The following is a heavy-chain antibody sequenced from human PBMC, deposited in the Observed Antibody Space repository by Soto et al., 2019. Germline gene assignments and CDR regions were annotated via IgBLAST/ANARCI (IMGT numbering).Heavy chain of an antibody. CDR2: IKQDGSEK. V-gene: IGHV3-7*01. Sequence: GGSLRLSCAASGFTFSSYWMSWVRQAPGKGLEWVANIKQDGSEKYYVDSVKGRFTISRDNAKNSLYLQMNSLRAEDTGVYYCARDGIAVEYAFDIWGQGTMVTVSS. CDR3: ARDGIAVEYAFDI. J-gene: IGHJ3*02. D-gene: IGHD6-19*01. CDR1: GFTFSSYW.